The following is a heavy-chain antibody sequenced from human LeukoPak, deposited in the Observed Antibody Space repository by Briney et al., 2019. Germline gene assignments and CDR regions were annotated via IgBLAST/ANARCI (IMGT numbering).Heavy chain of an antibody. CDR3: ARDPYGSGSYYAENWFDP. Sequence: ASVKVSCKASGYTFTSYGISWVRQAPGQGLEWMGWISAYNGNTNYAQKLQGRVTMTTDTSTSTAYMEMRSLRSDDTAVYYCARDPYGSGSYYAENWFDPWGQGTLVTVSS. CDR2: ISAYNGNT. V-gene: IGHV1-18*01. D-gene: IGHD3-10*01. CDR1: GYTFTSYG. J-gene: IGHJ5*02.